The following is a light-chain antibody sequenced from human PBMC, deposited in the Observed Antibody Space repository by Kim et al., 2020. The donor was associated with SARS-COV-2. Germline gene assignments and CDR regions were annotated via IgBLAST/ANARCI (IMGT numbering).Light chain of an antibody. V-gene: IGKV2-28*01. CDR1: QSLLHSNGYNY. CDR2: LGS. J-gene: IGKJ4*01. Sequence: PASISCRSSQSLLHSNGYNYLYWYLQKPGQSPQLMIYLGSNRASGVPDRFSGSGSGTDFTLKISRVEAEDVGVYYCMQALQTLLTFGGGTKVDIK. CDR3: MQALQTLLT.